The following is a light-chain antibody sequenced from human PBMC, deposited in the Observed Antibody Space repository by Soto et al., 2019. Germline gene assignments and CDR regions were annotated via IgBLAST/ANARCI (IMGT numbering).Light chain of an antibody. V-gene: IGLV2-23*01. CDR2: EAN. Sequence: QSALTQPASVSGSPGQSITISCTGTSSNVGNYNLVSWYQQHPGKAPNLMIYEANKRPSGVSNRFSGSKSGNTASLTISGRQPEDEADYYCCSYAAGSTLVFGGGTKVTVL. CDR3: CSYAAGSTLV. J-gene: IGLJ2*01. CDR1: SSNVGNYNL.